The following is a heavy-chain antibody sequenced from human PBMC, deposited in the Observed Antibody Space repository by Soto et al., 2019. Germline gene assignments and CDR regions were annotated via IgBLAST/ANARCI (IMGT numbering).Heavy chain of an antibody. J-gene: IGHJ5*02. CDR2: ISTDGTGT. CDR3: ARGVLSRYGFRDT. Sequence: GGSLRLSCAASGFTFSSSWMHWVRQAPGKGLVWVSRISTDGTGTDYADSVKGRFTISRDNAKNTLYLQMNSLRADDTAVYYCARGVLSRYGFRDTWGQGTLVNVSS. V-gene: IGHV3-74*01. CDR1: GFTFSSSW. D-gene: IGHD5-18*01.